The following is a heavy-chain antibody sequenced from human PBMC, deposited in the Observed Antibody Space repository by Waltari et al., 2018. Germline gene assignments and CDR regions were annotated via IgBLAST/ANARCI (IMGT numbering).Heavy chain of an antibody. CDR3: ARDPADCSGGSCYPRFDP. J-gene: IGHJ5*02. V-gene: IGHV4-38-2*02. D-gene: IGHD2-15*01. CDR2: IYHSGST. Sequence: QVQLQESGPGLVKPSETLSLTCTVSGYSISSGYYWGWIRQPPGKGLEWIGSIYHSGSTYYNPSLKSRGTISVDTSKNQFSLKLSSVTAADTAVYYCARDPADCSGGSCYPRFDPWGQGTLVTVSS. CDR1: GYSISSGYY.